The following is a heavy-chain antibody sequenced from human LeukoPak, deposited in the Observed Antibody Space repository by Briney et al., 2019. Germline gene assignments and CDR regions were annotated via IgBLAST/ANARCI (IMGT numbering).Heavy chain of an antibody. Sequence: SETLSLTCTVSVGSISSYYWSWIRQPPGKGLEWIGRIYGSGSTNYNSSLKSRVTLSVDTSKNQFSLRLSSVTAADTAVYYCARGGTSGTHLNWFDPWGQGTLVTVSS. D-gene: IGHD1-1*01. V-gene: IGHV4-59*01. CDR1: VGSISSYY. CDR2: IYGSGST. J-gene: IGHJ5*02. CDR3: ARGGTSGTHLNWFDP.